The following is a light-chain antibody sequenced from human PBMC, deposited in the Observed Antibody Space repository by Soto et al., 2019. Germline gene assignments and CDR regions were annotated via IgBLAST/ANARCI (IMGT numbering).Light chain of an antibody. CDR3: ATWDDSLNGLV. J-gene: IGLJ2*01. CDR2: NNN. CDR1: GSNIGSNT. Sequence: QSVLTQPPSASGTPGQRVIISCSGSGSNIGSNTVNWYQQLPGTAPKLLIYNNNERPSGVPARFSGSKSGTSASLAISGLQSEDEADYYCATWDDSLNGLVFGGGTKLTVL. V-gene: IGLV1-44*01.